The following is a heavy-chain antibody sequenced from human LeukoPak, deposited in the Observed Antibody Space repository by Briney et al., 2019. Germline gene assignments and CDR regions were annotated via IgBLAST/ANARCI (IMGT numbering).Heavy chain of an antibody. CDR1: GGSISSGGYY. J-gene: IGHJ4*02. Sequence: SETLSLTCTVSGGSISSGGYYWSWIRQHPGKGLEWIGYIYYSGSTYYNPSLKSRVTISVDTSKNQFSLKLSSVTAADTAVYYCAAGHPVYFDYWGQGILVTVSS. CDR2: IYYSGST. CDR3: AAGHPVYFDY. V-gene: IGHV4-31*03.